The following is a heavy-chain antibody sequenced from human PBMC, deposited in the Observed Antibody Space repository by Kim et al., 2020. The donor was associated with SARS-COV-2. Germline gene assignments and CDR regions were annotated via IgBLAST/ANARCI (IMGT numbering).Heavy chain of an antibody. CDR3: ARDRGDSLELRFPDYG. Sequence: SETLSLTCTVSGDSVSSGSYYWSWIRQPPGKGLEWIGNIYFSGSTHYNPSLKSRVTISIDTSKDQFSLKLTSVTAADTAVYFCARDRGDSLELRFPDYG. J-gene: IGHJ6*01. CDR1: GDSVSSGSYY. CDR2: IYFSGST. D-gene: IGHD1-1*01. V-gene: IGHV4-61*01.